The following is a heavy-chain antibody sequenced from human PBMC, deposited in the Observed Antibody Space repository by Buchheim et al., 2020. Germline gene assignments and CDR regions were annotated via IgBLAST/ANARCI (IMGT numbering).Heavy chain of an antibody. J-gene: IGHJ6*02. CDR3: ARMSSGPLYYYYGMDV. CDR2: INPSGGST. CDR1: GYTFTSYY. D-gene: IGHD6-19*01. Sequence: QVQLVQSGAEVKKPGASVKVSCKASGYTFTSYYMHWVRQDPGQGLEWMGIINPSGGSTSYAQKFQGRVTMNRDTATSTVYMELSSLRSEDTAVYYCARMSSGPLYYYYGMDVWGQGTT. V-gene: IGHV1-46*01.